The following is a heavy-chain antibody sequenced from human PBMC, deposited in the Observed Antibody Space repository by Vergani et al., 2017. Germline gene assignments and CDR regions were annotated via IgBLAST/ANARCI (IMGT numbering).Heavy chain of an antibody. CDR2: IRSKAYGGTT. J-gene: IGHJ4*02. Sequence: EVQLVESGGGLVKPGGSLRLSCAASGFTFSNAWMSWVRQAPGKGLEWVGFIRSKAYGGTTEYAASVKGRFTISRDDSKSIAYLQMNSLKTEDTAVYYCTRGPPDSSSWYVNYWGQGTLVTVSS. CDR3: TRGPPDSSSWYVNY. CDR1: GFTFSNAW. V-gene: IGHV3-49*04. D-gene: IGHD6-13*01.